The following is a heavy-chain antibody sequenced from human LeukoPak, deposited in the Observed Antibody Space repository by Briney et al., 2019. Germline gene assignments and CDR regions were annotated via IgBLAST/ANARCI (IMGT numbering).Heavy chain of an antibody. J-gene: IGHJ5*02. D-gene: IGHD4-17*01. CDR1: GYTFTSYD. V-gene: IGHV1-8*01. CDR3: ARGAMTTVTTCWFDP. CDR2: MNPNSGNT. Sequence: GASVKVSCKASGYTFTSYDINWVRQATGQGLEWMGWMNPNSGNTNYAQKLQGRVTMTTDTSTSTAYMELRSLRSDDTAVYYCARGAMTTVTTCWFDPWGQGTLVTVSS.